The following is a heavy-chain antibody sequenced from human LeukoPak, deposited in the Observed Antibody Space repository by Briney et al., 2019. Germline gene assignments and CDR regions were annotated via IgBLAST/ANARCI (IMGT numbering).Heavy chain of an antibody. CDR3: AKALDFYDNAFDI. Sequence: PGGSLTLSCAATGCTFSSYAMSWVRQPPGKGLEWVSAISGSGGSTYYADSVQGRFTISRDNSKNTLYLQMNNLKAEDTAVYYCAKALDFYDNAFDIWGQGTMVTVSS. V-gene: IGHV3-23*01. CDR2: ISGSGGST. D-gene: IGHD3-22*01. J-gene: IGHJ3*02. CDR1: GCTFSSYA.